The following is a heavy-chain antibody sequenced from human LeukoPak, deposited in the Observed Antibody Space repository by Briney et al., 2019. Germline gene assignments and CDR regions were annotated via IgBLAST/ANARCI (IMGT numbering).Heavy chain of an antibody. V-gene: IGHV6-1*01. J-gene: IGHJ4*02. Sequence: SQTLSLTCVISGDSVSSNSVVWTWIRQSPSRGLECLGRTYYRSRWYTDYAVSVKSRITINPDTSENRFSLQLNSVTPDDTAVYYCARGTGYTSTYTIDYWGQGTLVTVSS. D-gene: IGHD2-2*02. CDR2: TYYRSRWYT. CDR3: ARGTGYTSTYTIDY. CDR1: GDSVSSNSVV.